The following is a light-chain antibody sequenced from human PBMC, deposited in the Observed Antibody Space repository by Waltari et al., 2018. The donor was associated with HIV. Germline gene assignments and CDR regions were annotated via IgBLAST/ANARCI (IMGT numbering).Light chain of an antibody. Sequence: QSALTQPASVSGSPGQSVTISCTGTSGDVGGYDFVSWYQHHPGKAPKLILYAINNRPSGISDRFFGSKSGNTASLTISGLLSEDEADYYCYSYTSSTTYVFGTGTKVSVL. CDR2: AIN. CDR1: SGDVGGYDF. V-gene: IGLV2-14*01. CDR3: YSYTSSTTYV. J-gene: IGLJ1*01.